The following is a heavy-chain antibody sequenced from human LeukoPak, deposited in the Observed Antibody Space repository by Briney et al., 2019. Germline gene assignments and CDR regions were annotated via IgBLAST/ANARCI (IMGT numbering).Heavy chain of an antibody. Sequence: SETLSLTCTVSGGSISSYYWSWIRHPPGKGLEWIGYIYYSGSTNYNPSLKSRVTISVDTSKNQFSLKLSSVTAADTAVYYCARTDRRWFDPWGQGTLVTVSS. V-gene: IGHV4-59*08. CDR3: ARTDRRWFDP. J-gene: IGHJ5*02. CDR1: GGSISSYY. CDR2: IYYSGST.